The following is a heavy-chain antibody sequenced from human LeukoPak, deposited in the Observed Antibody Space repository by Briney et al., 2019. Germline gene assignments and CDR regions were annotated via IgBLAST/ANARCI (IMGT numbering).Heavy chain of an antibody. J-gene: IGHJ3*02. Sequence: GESLKISCKGSGYSLTSYWIGWVRQMPGKGLEWMGIIYPGDSDTRYSPSFQGQVTISADKSISTAYLQWSSLKASDTAMYYCARPLRSGYVDDAFDIWGQGTMVTVSS. CDR3: ARPLRSGYVDDAFDI. V-gene: IGHV5-51*01. D-gene: IGHD5-12*01. CDR2: IYPGDSDT. CDR1: GYSLTSYW.